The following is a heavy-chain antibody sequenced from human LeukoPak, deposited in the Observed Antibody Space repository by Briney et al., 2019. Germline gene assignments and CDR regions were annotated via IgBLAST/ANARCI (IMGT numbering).Heavy chain of an antibody. Sequence: SQTLSLTCTLSGGSIRRGHYLCRRIRQPAGKGLEWIGRIYTSGNTNYNPSLKSRVTISLDTSKNHFSLRLSSVTAADTAVYYCASTGARANTHGLQDYWGQGTLVTVSS. CDR3: ASTGARANTHGLQDY. J-gene: IGHJ4*02. D-gene: IGHD2-8*01. V-gene: IGHV4-61*02. CDR1: GGSIRRGHYL. CDR2: IYTSGNT.